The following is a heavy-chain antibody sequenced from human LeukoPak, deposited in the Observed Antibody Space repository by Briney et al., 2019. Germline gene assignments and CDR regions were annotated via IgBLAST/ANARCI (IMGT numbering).Heavy chain of an antibody. Sequence: ASVKVSCKASGYTFTSYGIRWVRQAPGQGLEWMGWISAYNGNTNYAQKLQGRVTMTTDTSTSTAYMELRSLRSDDTAVYYCAATVNYYYYMDVWGKGTTVTVSS. J-gene: IGHJ6*03. CDR3: AATVNYYYYMDV. CDR1: GYTFTSYG. V-gene: IGHV1-18*01. D-gene: IGHD4-11*01. CDR2: ISAYNGNT.